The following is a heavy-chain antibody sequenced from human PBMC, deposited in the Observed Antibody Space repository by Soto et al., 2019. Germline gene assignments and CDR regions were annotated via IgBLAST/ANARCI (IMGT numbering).Heavy chain of an antibody. CDR3: ATSMGPPYYMDV. J-gene: IGHJ6*03. V-gene: IGHV4-34*01. CDR1: GGSFSNYY. Sequence: SETLSLTCVVYGGSFSNYYWSWIRQPPGKGLEWIGEINHSGSTRYNPSLESRVTISVDTSKNQFSLKLNSVTAADTAVYYCATSMGPPYYMDVWGKGTTVT. CDR2: INHSGST. D-gene: IGHD2-8*01.